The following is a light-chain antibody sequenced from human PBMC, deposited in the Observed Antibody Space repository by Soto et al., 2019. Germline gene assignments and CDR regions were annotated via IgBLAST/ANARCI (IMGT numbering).Light chain of an antibody. CDR1: QSVSTY. CDR2: DAS. Sequence: EIVLTQSPGTLSLSPGERATLSCRASQSVSTYLAWYQQKPGQPPRLLIHDASNRPTGIPARFSGSGSGTDFTLTINSLEPEDFAVYFCQQRSTWRGGFTFGPGTKVDIK. J-gene: IGKJ3*01. V-gene: IGKV3-11*01. CDR3: QQRSTWRGGFT.